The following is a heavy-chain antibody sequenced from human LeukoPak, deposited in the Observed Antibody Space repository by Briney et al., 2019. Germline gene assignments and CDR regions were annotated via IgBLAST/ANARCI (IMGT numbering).Heavy chain of an antibody. D-gene: IGHD2-2*02. CDR2: ISSSGSTI. CDR3: VSVRVLYPNSDDAFDI. J-gene: IGHJ3*02. CDR1: GFTFSSYE. Sequence: PGGSLRLSCAASGFTFSSYEMNWVRQAPGKGLEWVSYISSSGSTIYYADSVKGRFTISRDNAKNSLYLQMNSLRAEDTAVYYCVSVRVLYPNSDDAFDIWGQGTMVTVSS. V-gene: IGHV3-48*03.